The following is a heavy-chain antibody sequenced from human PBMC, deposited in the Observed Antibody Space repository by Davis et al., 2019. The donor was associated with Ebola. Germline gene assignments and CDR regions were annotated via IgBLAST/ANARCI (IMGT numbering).Heavy chain of an antibody. CDR3: AKDPAGHAAGDDY. CDR2: IWYDGRNQ. Sequence: GGSLRLSCPASGFSSKAFGMHWVRQAPGKGLEWVAFIWYDGRNQHYIDSVKGRFTISRDNSKNTLYLDMNNLRLEDTAVYYCAKDPAGHAAGDDYWGQGTLVTVSS. J-gene: IGHJ4*02. D-gene: IGHD2-2*01. V-gene: IGHV3-30*02. CDR1: GFSSKAFG.